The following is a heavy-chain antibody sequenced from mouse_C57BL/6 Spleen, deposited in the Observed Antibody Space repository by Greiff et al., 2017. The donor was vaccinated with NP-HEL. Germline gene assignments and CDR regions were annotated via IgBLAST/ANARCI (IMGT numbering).Heavy chain of an antibody. V-gene: IGHV1-42*01. Sequence: VQLQQSGPELVKPGASVKISCKASGYSFTGYYMNWVKQSPEKSLEWIGEINPSTGGTTYNQKFKAKATLTVDKSSSTAYMQLKSLTSEDSAVYYCARTHYSKGYFDVWGTGTTVTVSS. CDR2: INPSTGGT. J-gene: IGHJ1*03. D-gene: IGHD2-5*01. CDR3: ARTHYSKGYFDV. CDR1: GYSFTGYY.